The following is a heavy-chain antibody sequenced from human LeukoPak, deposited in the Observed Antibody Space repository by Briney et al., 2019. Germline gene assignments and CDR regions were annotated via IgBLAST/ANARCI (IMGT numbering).Heavy chain of an antibody. CDR2: IYTSGST. D-gene: IGHD3-22*01. Sequence: SETLSLTCTVSGGSISSDSYYWSWIRQPAGKGLEWIGRIYTSGSTNYNPSLKSRVTISVDTSKNQFSLKLSSVTAADTAVYYCARERVVITSWGQGTLVTVSS. CDR3: ARERVVITS. CDR1: GGSISSDSYY. V-gene: IGHV4-61*02. J-gene: IGHJ5*02.